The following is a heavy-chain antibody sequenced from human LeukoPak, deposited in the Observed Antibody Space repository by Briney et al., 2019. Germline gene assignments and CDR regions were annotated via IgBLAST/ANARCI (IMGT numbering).Heavy chain of an antibody. CDR3: ATGIAVAYYWYFDL. V-gene: IGHV3-53*01. CDR2: IYSGGST. CDR1: GFTVSTNY. D-gene: IGHD6-19*01. Sequence: GGSLRLSCEASGFTVSTNYMSWVRQAPGKGLEWVSVIYSGGSTYYADSVKGRSSISRDNSKNTVYLQMNSLRAEDTAVYYCATGIAVAYYWYFDLWGRGTLVTVSS. J-gene: IGHJ2*01.